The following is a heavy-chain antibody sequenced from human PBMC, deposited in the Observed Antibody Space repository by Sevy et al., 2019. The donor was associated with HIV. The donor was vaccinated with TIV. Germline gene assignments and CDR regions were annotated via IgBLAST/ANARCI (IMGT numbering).Heavy chain of an antibody. CDR3: ARFPRITMIVGEDAFDI. D-gene: IGHD3-22*01. CDR1: GGSISSSSYY. CDR2: IYYSGST. V-gene: IGHV4-39*01. J-gene: IGHJ3*02. Sequence: SETLSLTCTVSGGSISSSSYYWGWIRQPPGKGLEWIGSIYYSGSTYYNPSLKSRVTISVDTSKNQFSLKLSSVTAADTAVYYCARFPRITMIVGEDAFDIWGQGTMVNVSS.